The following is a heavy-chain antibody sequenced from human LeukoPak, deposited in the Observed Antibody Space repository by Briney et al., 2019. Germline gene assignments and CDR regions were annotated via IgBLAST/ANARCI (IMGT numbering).Heavy chain of an antibody. CDR2: INPNSGGT. CDR1: GYTFTGYY. V-gene: IGHV1-2*02. CDR3: ARGRVATSYFDY. D-gene: IGHD5-12*01. J-gene: IGHJ4*02. Sequence: GASVKVSCKASGYTFTGYYMHWVRQAPGQGLEWMGWINPNSGGTNYAQKLQGRVTMTTDTSTSTAYMELRSLRSDDTAVYYCARGRVATSYFDYWGQGTLVTVSS.